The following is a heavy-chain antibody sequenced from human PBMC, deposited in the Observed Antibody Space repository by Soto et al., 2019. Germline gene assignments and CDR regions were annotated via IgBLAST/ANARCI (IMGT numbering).Heavy chain of an antibody. D-gene: IGHD3-3*01. CDR1: GGSISSGDYY. CDR3: ARAQVYDFWSGLNWFDP. V-gene: IGHV4-30-4*01. Sequence: QLQLQESGPGLVKPSQTLSLTCPVSGGSISSGDYYWSWIRQPPGKGLEWIGYIYYSGSTYYNPSRKSRVTISVDTSKNQFALKLSSVTAADTAVYYCARAQVYDFWSGLNWFDPWGQGTLVTVSS. CDR2: IYYSGST. J-gene: IGHJ5*02.